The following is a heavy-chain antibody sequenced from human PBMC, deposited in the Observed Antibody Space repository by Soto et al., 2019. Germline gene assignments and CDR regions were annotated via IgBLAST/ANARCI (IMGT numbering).Heavy chain of an antibody. V-gene: IGHV3-23*01. CDR1: GFSFSDYG. J-gene: IGHJ1*01. CDR2: ISGNKMTT. CDR3: AKRRLNTITSISDW. D-gene: IGHD2-21*01. Sequence: EIQLLESGGGLAQPGGSLRLSCIASGFSFSDYGMSWVRQTPQKTLEWVASISGNKMTTFYPDSVKGRFFISRDNSDSTLHLQMNRLMDDGTASYYCAKRRLNTITSISDWWGQGVHVTVSS.